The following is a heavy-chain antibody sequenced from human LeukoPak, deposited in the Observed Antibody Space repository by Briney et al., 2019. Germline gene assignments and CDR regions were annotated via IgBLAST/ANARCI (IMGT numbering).Heavy chain of an antibody. V-gene: IGHV3-21*01. CDR2: ISSSSSYI. Sequence: GGSLRLSCAASGFTFSSYSMNWVRQAPGKGLEWVSSISSSSSYIYYADSVKGRFTISRDNAKNSLYLQMNSLRAEDTAVYYCARRRRYCSSTSCYTLSGVYYYYMDVWGKGTTVTVSS. CDR1: GFTFSSYS. CDR3: ARRRRYCSSTSCYTLSGVYYYYMDV. D-gene: IGHD2-2*02. J-gene: IGHJ6*03.